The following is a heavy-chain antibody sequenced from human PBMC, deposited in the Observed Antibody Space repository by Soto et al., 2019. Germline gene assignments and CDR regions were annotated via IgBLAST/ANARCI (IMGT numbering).Heavy chain of an antibody. CDR2: IYYSGST. CDR3: ARHGDLWSGYYLMAYFDY. CDR1: GGSISSYY. Sequence: PSETLSLTCTISGGSISSYYWSWIQQPPEKGLEWIGYIYYSGSTNYNPSLKSRVTISVDTSKNQFSLKLSSVTAADTAVYYCARHGDLWSGYYLMAYFDYWGQGTLVTVSS. D-gene: IGHD3-3*01. J-gene: IGHJ4*02. V-gene: IGHV4-59*08.